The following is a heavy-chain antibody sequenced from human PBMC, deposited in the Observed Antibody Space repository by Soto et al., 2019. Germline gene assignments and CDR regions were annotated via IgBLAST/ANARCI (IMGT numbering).Heavy chain of an antibody. CDR1: GYTFTSYG. CDR2: ISAYNGNT. V-gene: IGHV1-18*01. J-gene: IGHJ6*02. D-gene: IGHD3-3*01. CDR3: AVGLRFLEWFGLSGYYYYYGMDV. Sequence: ASVKVSCKASGYTFTSYGISWVRQAPGQGLEWMGWISAYNGNTNYAQKLQGRVTMTTDTSTSTAYMELRSLRSDDTAVYYCAVGLRFLEWFGLSGYYYYYGMDVWGQGTTVTVSS.